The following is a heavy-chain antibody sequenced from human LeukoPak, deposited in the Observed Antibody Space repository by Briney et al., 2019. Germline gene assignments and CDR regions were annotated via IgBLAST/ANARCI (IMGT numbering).Heavy chain of an antibody. D-gene: IGHD2-8*01. V-gene: IGHV4-39*07. Sequence: SETLSLTCTVSGDSISSRSYYWGWIRQPPGQGLEWIGHISYTGSTYYNPSLKSRISLSVDKSQNQFSLKLNSLTAADTAVYYCAANGYYSIDVRGKGTTVTVSS. CDR2: ISYTGST. CDR1: GDSISSRSYY. CDR3: AANGYYSIDV. J-gene: IGHJ6*03.